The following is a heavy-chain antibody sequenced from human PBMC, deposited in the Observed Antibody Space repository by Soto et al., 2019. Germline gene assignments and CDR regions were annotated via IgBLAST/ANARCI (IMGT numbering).Heavy chain of an antibody. CDR3: GRIYCTDTDCFYDY. CDR1: GFTFSSFW. Sequence: PGGSLRLSCAASGFTFSSFWMSWVRQAPGKGLEWVANIKQDGSEKYYVDSVKGRFTISRDNAKNSLYLQMNSLRAEDTAVYYCGRIYCTDTDCFYDYWGQGALVTVSS. J-gene: IGHJ4*02. D-gene: IGHD2-8*02. V-gene: IGHV3-7*01. CDR2: IKQDGSEK.